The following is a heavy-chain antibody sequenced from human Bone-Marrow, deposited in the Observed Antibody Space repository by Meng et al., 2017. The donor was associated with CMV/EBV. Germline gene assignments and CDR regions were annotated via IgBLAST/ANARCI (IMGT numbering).Heavy chain of an antibody. CDR1: GFTFSSYA. V-gene: IGHV3-30-3*01. CDR2: ILYDGSNK. D-gene: IGHD2-2*02. CDR3: ARVGVPAAIGYYYGMDV. Sequence: LSLTCAASGFTFSSYAMHWVRQAPGKGLEWVAVILYDGSNKYYADSVKGRFTISRDNSKNTLYLQMNSLRAEDTAVYYCARVGVPAAIGYYYGMDVWGQGTTVTVSS. J-gene: IGHJ6*02.